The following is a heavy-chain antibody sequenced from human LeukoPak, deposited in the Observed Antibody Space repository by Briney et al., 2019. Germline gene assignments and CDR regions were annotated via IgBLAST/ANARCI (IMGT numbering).Heavy chain of an antibody. CDR3: GGSGSYYTPSYY. CDR2: ISDGGVT. CDR1: DFTVSDNY. Sequence: GGSLRLSCATSDFTVSDNYMSWVRQAPGRGLEWVSVISDGGVTYYADSVKGRFTISRDDPNDTLYLQMSSLRPEDTAVYYCGGSGSYYTPSYYWGQGTLVTVSS. D-gene: IGHD3-10*01. J-gene: IGHJ4*02. V-gene: IGHV3-53*01.